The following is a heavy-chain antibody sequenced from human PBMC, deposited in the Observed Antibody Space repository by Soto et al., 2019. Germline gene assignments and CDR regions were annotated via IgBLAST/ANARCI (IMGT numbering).Heavy chain of an antibody. CDR3: ARYGGGTLYYYYYYGMDV. Sequence: GGSLRLSCAASGFTFSSYAMHWVRQAPGKGLEWVAVITYDGSNKYYADSVKGRFTISRDNSKNTLYLQMNSLRAEDTAVYYCARYGGGTLYYYYYYGMDVWGQGTTVTVSS. J-gene: IGHJ6*02. CDR2: ITYDGSNK. D-gene: IGHD2-15*01. V-gene: IGHV3-30-3*01. CDR1: GFTFSSYA.